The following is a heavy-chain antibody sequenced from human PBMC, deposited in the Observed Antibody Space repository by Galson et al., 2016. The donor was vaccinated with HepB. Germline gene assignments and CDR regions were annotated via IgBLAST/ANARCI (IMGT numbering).Heavy chain of an antibody. Sequence: SLRLSCAASGFTFSSYGLHWVRQAPGKGLEWVAVISYDGSNKYYADSVKGRFTISRDNSKNTLYLQMNSLSAEDTAVFYCAKGAVGYRRSELFHFGYWGQGTLVTVSS. D-gene: IGHD6-13*01. CDR2: ISYDGSNK. J-gene: IGHJ4*02. CDR3: AKGAVGYRRSELFHFGY. CDR1: GFTFSSYG. V-gene: IGHV3-30*18.